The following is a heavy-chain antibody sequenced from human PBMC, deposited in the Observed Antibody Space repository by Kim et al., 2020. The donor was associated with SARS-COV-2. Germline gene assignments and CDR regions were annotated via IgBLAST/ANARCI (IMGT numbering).Heavy chain of an antibody. V-gene: IGHV3-11*01. Sequence: IYYADSVQGRFTISRDNAKNSLYLQMNSLRAEDTAVYYCARGSEGYYFDYWGQGTLVTVSS. CDR2: I. CDR3: ARGSEGYYFDY. J-gene: IGHJ4*02.